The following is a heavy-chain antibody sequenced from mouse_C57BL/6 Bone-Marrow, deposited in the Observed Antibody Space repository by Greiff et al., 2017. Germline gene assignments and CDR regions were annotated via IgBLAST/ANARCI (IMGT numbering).Heavy chain of an antibody. CDR3: ATYGSSYAWFAY. D-gene: IGHD1-1*01. V-gene: IGHV1-82*01. J-gene: IGHJ3*01. CDR2: IYPGDGDT. CDR1: GYAFSSSW. Sequence: QVQLQQSGPELVKPGASVKISCKASGYAFSSSWMNWVKQRPGKGLEWIGRIYPGDGDTNYNGKFKGKATLTADKSSSTAYMQLSSLTSEDSAVYVCATYGSSYAWFAYWGQGTLVTVSA.